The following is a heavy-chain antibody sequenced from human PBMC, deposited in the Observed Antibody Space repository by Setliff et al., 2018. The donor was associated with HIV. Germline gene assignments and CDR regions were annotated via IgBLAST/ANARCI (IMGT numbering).Heavy chain of an antibody. CDR3: TKGPGKGSFMDH. J-gene: IGHJ4*02. Sequence: GGSLRLSCAASGFTFRDHYMTWIRQAPGKGLEWVGRIKSKTDGGTTDYAAPVKGRFTISRDDSENTLYLQMISLKTEDTAVYYCTKGPGKGSFMDHWGQGTLVTVSS. CDR2: IKSKTDGGTT. V-gene: IGHV3-15*01. CDR1: GFTFRDHY. D-gene: IGHD6-13*01.